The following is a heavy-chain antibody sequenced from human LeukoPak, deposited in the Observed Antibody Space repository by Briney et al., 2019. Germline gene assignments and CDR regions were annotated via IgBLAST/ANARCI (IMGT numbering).Heavy chain of an antibody. CDR1: GFTFSDYY. J-gene: IGHJ4*02. V-gene: IGHV3-11*04. CDR2: ISSSGSTI. Sequence: PGGPLRLSCAASGFTFSDYYMSWIRQAPGKGLEWVSYISSSGSTIYYADSVKGRFTISRDNAKNSLYLQMNSLRAEDTAVYYCARVRGYYYDSSGSWTYYFDYWGQGTLVTVSS. D-gene: IGHD3-22*01. CDR3: ARVRGYYYDSSGSWTYYFDY.